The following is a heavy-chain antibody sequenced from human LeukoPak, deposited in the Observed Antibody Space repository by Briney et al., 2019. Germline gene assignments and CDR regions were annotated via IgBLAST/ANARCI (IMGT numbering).Heavy chain of an antibody. CDR2: TTGGRAHR. D-gene: IGHD1-26*01. CDR3: ARGALVGAVYFFDY. CDR1: GLSVRDYG. Sequence: GGPLRPSCTTSGLSVRDYGITWVRPAPRKEREWVSATTGGRAHRYYTDSRKGRVTISGDHYTNSVNLQMNSLRVDDTAVYYCARGALVGAVYFFDYWGPGTVVTVSS. J-gene: IGHJ4*02. V-gene: IGHV3-21*01.